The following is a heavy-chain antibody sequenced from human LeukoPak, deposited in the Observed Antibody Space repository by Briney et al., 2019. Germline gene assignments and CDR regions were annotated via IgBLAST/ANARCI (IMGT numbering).Heavy chain of an antibody. CDR1: GGSFSGYY. CDR3: ARGDSSGYYFLFDY. D-gene: IGHD3-22*01. CDR2: INHSGST. V-gene: IGHV4-34*01. Sequence: SETLSLTCAVYGGSFSGYYWSWIREPPGKGLEWIGEINHSGSTNYNPSLKSRVTISVDTSKNQFSLKLSSVTAADTAVYYCARGDSSGYYFLFDYWGQGTLVTVSS. J-gene: IGHJ4*02.